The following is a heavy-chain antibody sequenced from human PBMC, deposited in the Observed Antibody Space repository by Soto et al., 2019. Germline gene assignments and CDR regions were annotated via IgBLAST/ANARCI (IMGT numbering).Heavy chain of an antibody. CDR2: ISYDGSNK. CDR1: GFTFGSYG. D-gene: IGHD3-3*01. J-gene: IGHJ6*02. Sequence: GGSLRLSCAASGFTFGSYGMHWVRQAPGKGLEWVAVISYDGSNKYYADSVKGRFTISRDNSKNTLYLQMNSLRAEDTAVYYCAKGRDRPNDFWSGRGYDMDVWGQGTTVTVSS. V-gene: IGHV3-30*18. CDR3: AKGRDRPNDFWSGRGYDMDV.